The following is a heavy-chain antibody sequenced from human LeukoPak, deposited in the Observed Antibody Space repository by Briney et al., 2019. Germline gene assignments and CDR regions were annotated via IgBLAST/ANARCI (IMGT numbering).Heavy chain of an antibody. CDR3: ARDIAFDSSGPTY. V-gene: IGHV3-33*01. CDR1: GFTFSRYG. D-gene: IGHD3-22*01. Sequence: GGSLRLSCAASGFTFSRYGMHWARRTPGRGLEWMAVIWYDGSKTYYGDSVKGRFTISRDNSKNTVYLQMNSLRSEDTAVYHCARDIAFDSSGPTYWGQGVLVTVSS. J-gene: IGHJ4*02. CDR2: IWYDGSKT.